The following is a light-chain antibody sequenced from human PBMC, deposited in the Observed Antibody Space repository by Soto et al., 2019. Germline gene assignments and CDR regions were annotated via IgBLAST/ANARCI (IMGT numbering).Light chain of an antibody. CDR1: SSEVGGYKF. J-gene: IGLJ2*01. V-gene: IGLV2-11*01. Sequence: QSALTQPRSMSGSPGQSVTISCSGTSSEVGGYKFVSWYQRHPGKAPKLIIYDVSDRPSGVPDRFSGSKSGNTASLTISGLQAEDEADYFCSSYAGSYTVVFGGGTKLTVL. CDR2: DVS. CDR3: SSYAGSYTVV.